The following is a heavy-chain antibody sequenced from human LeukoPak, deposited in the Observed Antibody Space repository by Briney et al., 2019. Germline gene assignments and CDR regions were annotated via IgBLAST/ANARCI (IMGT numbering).Heavy chain of an antibody. J-gene: IGHJ4*02. D-gene: IGHD5-12*01. CDR3: TTDRRGYSGYDFGY. CDR2: IKSKTDGGTT. CDR1: GFTFSNAW. Sequence: GGSLRLSCAASGFTFSNAWMSWVRQAPGKGLEWVGRIKSKTDGGTTDYAAPVKGRYTISRDDSKNTLYLQMNSLKTEDTAVYYCTTDRRGYSGYDFGYWGQGTLVTVSS. V-gene: IGHV3-15*01.